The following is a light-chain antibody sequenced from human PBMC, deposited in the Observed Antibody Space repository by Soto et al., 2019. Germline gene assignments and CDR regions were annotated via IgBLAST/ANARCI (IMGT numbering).Light chain of an antibody. CDR1: QTISSW. J-gene: IGKJ1*01. CDR2: GVS. V-gene: IGKV1-39*01. Sequence: EIQMTQSPSTLSVSLGDRVTITCRASQTISSWLAWYQQKPGKAPKLLINGVSRLESGVPSRFSGSGSGTDFTLTISSLQSEDFATYYCQQSYSTMWTFGQGTKVDIK. CDR3: QQSYSTMWT.